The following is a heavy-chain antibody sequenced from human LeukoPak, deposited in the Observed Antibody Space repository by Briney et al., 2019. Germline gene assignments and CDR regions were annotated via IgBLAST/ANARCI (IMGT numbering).Heavy chain of an antibody. CDR1: GGSISSYY. V-gene: IGHV4-4*07. Sequence: SETLSLTCTVSGGSISSYYWSWIRQPAGKGLGWIGRIYTSGSTNYNPSLKSRVTMSVDTSKNQFSLKLSSVPAADTAVYYCARGGDIVVVPAAPDNWFDPWGQGTLVTVSS. CDR3: ARGGDIVVVPAAPDNWFDP. CDR2: IYTSGST. D-gene: IGHD2-2*01. J-gene: IGHJ5*02.